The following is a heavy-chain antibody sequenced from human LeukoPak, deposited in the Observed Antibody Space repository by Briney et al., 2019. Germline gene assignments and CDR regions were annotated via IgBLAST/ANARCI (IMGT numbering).Heavy chain of an antibody. CDR1: GYTFTSYG. CDR2: ISAYNGNT. D-gene: IGHD3-22*01. V-gene: IGHV1-18*01. CDR3: ARNRVPYYYDSSGYSPFDY. Sequence: ASVKVSCKASGYTFTSYGISWVRQAPGQGLEWMGWISAYNGNTDYAQKLQGRVTMTTDTSTSTAYMELRSLRSDDTAVYYCARNRVPYYYDSSGYSPFDYWGQGTLVTVSS. J-gene: IGHJ4*02.